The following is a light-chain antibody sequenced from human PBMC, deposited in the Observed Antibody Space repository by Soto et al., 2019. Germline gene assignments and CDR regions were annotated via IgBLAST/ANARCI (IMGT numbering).Light chain of an antibody. V-gene: IGLV2-14*01. J-gene: IGLJ1*01. CDR2: DVS. Sequence: QCVRTQPVSGSRAPVQSITIFCTGTSSDVGRYNYVSWYQQHPGKAPKLIIYDVSNRPSGVSNRFSGSKSGNTASLTISGLQAEDEADYYCNSYTSSSTYVFGTGTKVTVL. CDR3: NSYTSSSTYV. CDR1: SSDVGRYNY.